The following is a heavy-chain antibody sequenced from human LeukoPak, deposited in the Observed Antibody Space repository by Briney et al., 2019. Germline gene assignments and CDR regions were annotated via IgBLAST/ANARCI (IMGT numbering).Heavy chain of an antibody. CDR1: GGSISSYY. D-gene: IGHD3-10*01. J-gene: IGHJ4*02. V-gene: IGHV4-59*08. CDR3: ARLGLGN. Sequence: SETPSLTCTVSGGSISSYYWSWIRQPPGKGLEWIGYIYYSGSTNYNPSLKSRVTISVDTSKNQFSLKLSSVTAADTAVYYCARLGLGNWGQGTLVTVSS. CDR2: IYYSGST.